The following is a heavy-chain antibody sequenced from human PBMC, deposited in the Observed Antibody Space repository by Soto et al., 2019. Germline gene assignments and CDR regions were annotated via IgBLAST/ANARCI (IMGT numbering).Heavy chain of an antibody. CDR2: INHSGST. Sequence: QVQLQQWGAGLLKPSETLSLTCAVYGGSFSGYYWSWIRQPPGKGREWIGEINHSGSTNYNPSLKSRVTISVDTSKNQFSLKLSSVTAADTAVYYCARGRRSSSPYYYYYYMDVWGKGTTVTVSS. CDR3: ARGRRSSSPYYYYYYMDV. D-gene: IGHD6-6*01. J-gene: IGHJ6*03. CDR1: GGSFSGYY. V-gene: IGHV4-34*01.